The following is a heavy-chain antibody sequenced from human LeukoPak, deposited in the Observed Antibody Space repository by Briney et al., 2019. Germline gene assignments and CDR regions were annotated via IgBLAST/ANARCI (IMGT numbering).Heavy chain of an antibody. CDR2: ISAYNGNT. D-gene: IGHD6-13*01. Sequence: ASVKVSCKASGYTFTSYGISWVRQAPGQGLEWMGWISAYNGNTNYAQKLRGRVTMTTDTSTSTAYMELRSLRSDDTAVYYCARDLFFGRIAAAGSHDFDYWGQGTLVTVSS. CDR1: GYTFTSYG. CDR3: ARDLFFGRIAAAGSHDFDY. J-gene: IGHJ4*02. V-gene: IGHV1-18*01.